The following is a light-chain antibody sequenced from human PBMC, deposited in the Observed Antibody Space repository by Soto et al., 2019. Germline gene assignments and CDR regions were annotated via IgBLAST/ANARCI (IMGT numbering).Light chain of an antibody. V-gene: IGKV3-11*01. CDR1: QSVSSN. J-gene: IGKJ5*01. CDR3: QQRSNWPPTIT. CDR2: DAS. Sequence: EIVLTQSPATLSLSPGERATLSCRASQSVSSNLAWYQQKPGQAPRLLLYDASNRATGIPSRFSGSGSGTDFTLTISSLEPEDFAVYYCQQRSNWPPTITFGQGTRLEIK.